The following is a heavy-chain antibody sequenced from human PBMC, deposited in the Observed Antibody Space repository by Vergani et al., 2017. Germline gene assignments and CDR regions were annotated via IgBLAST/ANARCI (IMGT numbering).Heavy chain of an antibody. Sequence: EVQLLESGGGLVQPGGSLRLSCAASGFTFSSYAMSWVRQVPGKGLEWVSGISGSGGSTYYADSVKGRFTISRDNSKNTLYLQMNSLRAEDTAVYYCAKVPVGYCSSTSCDYWGQGTLVTVSS. J-gene: IGHJ4*02. D-gene: IGHD2-2*01. V-gene: IGHV3-23*01. CDR1: GFTFSSYA. CDR3: AKVPVGYCSSTSCDY. CDR2: ISGSGGST.